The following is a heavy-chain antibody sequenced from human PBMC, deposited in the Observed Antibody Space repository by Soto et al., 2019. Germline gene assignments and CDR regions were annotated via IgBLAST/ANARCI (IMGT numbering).Heavy chain of an antibody. CDR3: ARDDLASRLVRGYYYYYGMDV. Sequence: SVKVSCKASGGTFSSYAISWVRQAPGQGLEWMGGIIPIFGTANYAQKFQGRVTITADKSTSTAYMELSSLRSEDTAVYYCARDDLASRLVRGYYYYYGMDVWGQGTTVTVS. V-gene: IGHV1-69*06. CDR1: GGTFSSYA. J-gene: IGHJ6*01. CDR2: IIPIFGTA. D-gene: IGHD6-6*01.